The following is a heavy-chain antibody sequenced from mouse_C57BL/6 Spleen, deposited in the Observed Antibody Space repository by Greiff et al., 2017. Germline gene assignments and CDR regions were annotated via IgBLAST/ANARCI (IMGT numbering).Heavy chain of an antibody. CDR1: GYAFSSYW. CDR2: IYPGDGDT. Sequence: QVQLQQSGAELVKPGASVKISCKASGYAFSSYWMNWVKQRPGKGLEWIGQIYPGDGDTNYNGKFKGKATLTADKSSSTAYMELRSLTSEDSAVXFWAITSVVAPGADWGQGTLVTVSA. D-gene: IGHD1-1*01. J-gene: IGHJ3*01. V-gene: IGHV1-80*01. CDR3: AITSVVAPGAD.